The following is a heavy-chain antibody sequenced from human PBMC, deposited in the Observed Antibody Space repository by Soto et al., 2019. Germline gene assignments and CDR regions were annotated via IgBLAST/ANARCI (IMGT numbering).Heavy chain of an antibody. Sequence: QVQLQQWGAGLLKPSETLSLTCAVYGGSFSGYYWSWIRQPPGRGLEWIGEINHSGRTNYNPSLKSRVTIPVDPSKNQFSLKLSSVTAADTAVYYCARCLEQWLYRCWFDPWGQGTLVTVSS. J-gene: IGHJ5*02. V-gene: IGHV4-34*01. CDR1: GGSFSGYY. D-gene: IGHD6-19*01. CDR2: INHSGRT. CDR3: ARCLEQWLYRCWFDP.